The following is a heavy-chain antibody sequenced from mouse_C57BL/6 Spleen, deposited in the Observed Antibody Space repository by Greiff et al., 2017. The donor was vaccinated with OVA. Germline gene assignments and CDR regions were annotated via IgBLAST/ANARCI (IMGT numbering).Heavy chain of an antibody. J-gene: IGHJ2*01. CDR1: GFTFSDYY. V-gene: IGHV5-16*01. CDR3: ARGGHYGSSAFDY. D-gene: IGHD1-1*01. CDR2: INYDGSST. Sequence: EVKVVESEGGLVQPGSSMKLSCTASGFTFSDYYMAWVRQVPEKGLEWVANINYDGSSTYYLDSLKSRFIISRDNAKNILYLQMSSLKSEDTATYYCARGGHYGSSAFDYWGQGTTLTVSS.